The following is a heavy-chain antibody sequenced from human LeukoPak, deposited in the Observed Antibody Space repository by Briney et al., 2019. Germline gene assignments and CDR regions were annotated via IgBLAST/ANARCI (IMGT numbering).Heavy chain of an antibody. D-gene: IGHD4-17*01. CDR1: GGSIGSDY. J-gene: IGHJ2*01. CDR2: IHNDGRT. V-gene: IGHV4-59*08. CDR3: AKQMTSVTCFDL. Sequence: SETLSLTCTVSGGSIGSDYWSWIRQPPGKGLEWIGYIHNDGRTNYNPSLKSRVTISIDTSRTQLSLKLTSVTAADTAVYYCAKQMTSVTCFDLWGRGTLVTVSS.